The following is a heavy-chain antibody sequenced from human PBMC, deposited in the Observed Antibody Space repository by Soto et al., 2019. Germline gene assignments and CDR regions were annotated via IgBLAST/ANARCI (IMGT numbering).Heavy chain of an antibody. J-gene: IGHJ4*02. CDR1: GGSISSGGYY. CDR2: IYYSGST. Sequence: QVQLQESGPGLVKPSQTLSLTCTVSGGSISSGGYYWSWIRQHPGKGLEWIGYIYYSGSTYYNPSLKSRVTISVDTSKNQFSLKLSSVTAADTAVYYYASARSSIAAAGVDYWGQGTLVTVSS. CDR3: ASARSSIAAAGVDY. V-gene: IGHV4-31*03. D-gene: IGHD6-13*01.